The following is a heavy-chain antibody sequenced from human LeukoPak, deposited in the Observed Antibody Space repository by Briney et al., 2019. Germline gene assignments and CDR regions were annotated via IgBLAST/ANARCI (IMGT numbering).Heavy chain of an antibody. CDR3: TRDYGMAGSTNAFDI. J-gene: IGHJ3*02. Sequence: GGSLRLSCAASGFTFNRFWMHWVRQVPGKGLEWVSRINSDGSNTTYADSVRGRLTTSRDNAKDTVYLQMNRLRPDDTAVYYCTRDYGMAGSTNAFDIWGQGTMVTVSS. D-gene: IGHD5-24*01. CDR2: INSDGSNT. CDR1: GFTFNRFW. V-gene: IGHV3-74*03.